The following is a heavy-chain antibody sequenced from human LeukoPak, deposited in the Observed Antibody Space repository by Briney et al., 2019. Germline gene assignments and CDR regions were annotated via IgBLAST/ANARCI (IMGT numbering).Heavy chain of an antibody. J-gene: IGHJ5*02. CDR3: ARDLMFYGSGSYSA. Sequence: PGGSLRLSCAASGFTVSSNYMSWVRQAPGKGLEWVSVIYSGGSTYYADSVKGRFTISRDNSKNTLYLQMNSLRAEDTAVYYCARDLMFYGSGSYSAWGQGTLVTVSS. V-gene: IGHV3-53*01. CDR2: IYSGGST. D-gene: IGHD3-10*01. CDR1: GFTVSSNY.